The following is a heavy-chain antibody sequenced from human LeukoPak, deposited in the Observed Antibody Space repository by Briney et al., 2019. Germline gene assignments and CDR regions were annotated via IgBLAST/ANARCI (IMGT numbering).Heavy chain of an antibody. CDR1: GGSISSYY. CDR2: IYYSGST. D-gene: IGHD6-6*01. J-gene: IGHJ4*02. CDR3: ARDAYSSSYFDH. Sequence: PSETLSLTCTVSGGSISSYYWSWIRQPPGKGLEWIGYIYYSGSTNYNPSLKSRVTISVDTSKNQFSLKLSSVTAADTAVYYCARDAYSSSYFDHWGQGTPVTVSS. V-gene: IGHV4-59*01.